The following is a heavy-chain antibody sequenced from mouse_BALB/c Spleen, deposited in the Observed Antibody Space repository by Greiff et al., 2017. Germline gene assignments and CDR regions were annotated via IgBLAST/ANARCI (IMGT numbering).Heavy chain of an antibody. CDR3: ARGARYGNYDAMDY. J-gene: IGHJ4*01. V-gene: IGHV1S29*02. CDR1: GYTFTDYN. D-gene: IGHD2-10*02. Sequence: EVQLQQSGPELVKPGASVKISCKASGYTFTDYNMHWVKQSHGKSLEWIGYIYPYNGGTGYNQKFKSKATLTVDNSSSTAYMELRSMTSEDSAVYYCARGARYGNYDAMDYWGQGTSVTVSA. CDR2: IYPYNGGT.